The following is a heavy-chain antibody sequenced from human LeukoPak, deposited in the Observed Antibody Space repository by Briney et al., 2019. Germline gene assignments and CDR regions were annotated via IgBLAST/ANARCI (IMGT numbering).Heavy chain of an antibody. CDR1: GGTFSSYA. D-gene: IGHD3-10*01. Sequence: GASVKVSCKASGGTFSSYAISWVRQAPGQGLEWMGRIIPILGIANYAQKFQGRVTITADKSTSTAYMELSSLRSEDTAVYYCAREGSGSYDAWFDPWGQGTLVTVSS. CDR2: IIPILGIA. CDR3: AREGSGSYDAWFDP. V-gene: IGHV1-69*04. J-gene: IGHJ5*02.